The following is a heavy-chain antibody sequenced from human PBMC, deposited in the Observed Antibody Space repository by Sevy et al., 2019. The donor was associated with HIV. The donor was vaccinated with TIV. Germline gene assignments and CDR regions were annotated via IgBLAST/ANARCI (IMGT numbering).Heavy chain of an antibody. CDR1: GFTFSSYW. V-gene: IGHV3-74*01. CDR3: ARGDYNDVYYFFDL. J-gene: IGHJ2*01. D-gene: IGHD3-22*01. Sequence: GGSLRLSCEVSGFTFSSYWMHWVRQAPGKGLVWVSRINSDESSINYADSVKGGFTISRDNAKNTLYLQMEGLRAEDTAVYYCARGDYNDVYYFFDLWGRGTLVTVSS. CDR2: INSDESSI.